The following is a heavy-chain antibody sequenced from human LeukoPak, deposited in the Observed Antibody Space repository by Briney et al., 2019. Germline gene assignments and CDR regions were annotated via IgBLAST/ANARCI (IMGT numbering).Heavy chain of an antibody. D-gene: IGHD5-12*01. Sequence: PGGSLRLSCAASGFTFDDYAMHWVRRAPGKGLEWVSGISWNSGSIGYADSVKGRFTISRDNAKNSLYLQMNNLRAEDTALYYCARDHPSRLPLRNWYFDLWGRGTLVSVSS. CDR1: GFTFDDYA. CDR3: ARDHPSRLPLRNWYFDL. V-gene: IGHV3-9*01. CDR2: ISWNSGSI. J-gene: IGHJ2*01.